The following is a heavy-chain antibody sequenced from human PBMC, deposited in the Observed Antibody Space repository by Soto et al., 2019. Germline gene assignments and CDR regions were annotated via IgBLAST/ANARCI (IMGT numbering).Heavy chain of an antibody. V-gene: IGHV1-18*04. CDR1: GYTFTNHG. CDR2: VSGYNDKT. Sequence: QVQLVQSGAELKKPGASLKVSCKASGYTFTNHGISWVRQAPGQRLEWVGWVSGYNDKTKSAQKFQGRVTMTTDTSTNTAYMELRSLRSDDTAVYFCARDFYPVAYFFDYWGQGTLVTVSS. D-gene: IGHD2-21*01. J-gene: IGHJ4*02. CDR3: ARDFYPVAYFFDY.